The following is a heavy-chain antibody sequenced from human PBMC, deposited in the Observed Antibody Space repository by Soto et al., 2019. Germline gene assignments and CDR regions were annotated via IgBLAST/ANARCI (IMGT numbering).Heavy chain of an antibody. CDR3: ADETYYYDSSGYYETWIFDY. Sequence: SETLSLTCTVSGGSISSSSYYWGWIRQPPGKGLEWIGSIYYSGSTYYNPSLKSRVTISVDTSKNQFSLKLSSVTAADTAAYYCADETYYYDSSGYYETWIFDYWGQGTLVTVTS. V-gene: IGHV4-39*01. J-gene: IGHJ4*02. CDR2: IYYSGST. D-gene: IGHD3-22*01. CDR1: GGSISSSSYY.